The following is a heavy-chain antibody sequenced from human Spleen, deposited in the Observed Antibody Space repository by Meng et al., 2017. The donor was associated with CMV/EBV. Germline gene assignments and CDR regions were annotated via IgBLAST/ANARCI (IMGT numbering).Heavy chain of an antibody. CDR3: ARDRQSKPDYNFWSGYSPFDP. J-gene: IGHJ5*02. CDR2: INPNIGGT. CDR1: TGYY. D-gene: IGHD3-3*01. V-gene: IGHV1-2*02. Sequence: TGYYVNWLRQAPGQGLEWLGWINPNIGGTNNAQEFEGRVAMSSDTSITTVYMELSSLTSDDTAIYYCARDRQSKPDYNFWSGYSPFDPWGQGTLVTVSS.